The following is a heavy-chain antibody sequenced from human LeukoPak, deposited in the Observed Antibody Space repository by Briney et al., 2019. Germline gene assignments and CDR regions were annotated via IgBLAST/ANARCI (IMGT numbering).Heavy chain of an antibody. Sequence: GGSMRLSCAASGFTFSSYAMSWVRQAPGKGLESVSAISGSSGTTYYADSLKGRFTISRDNSKNTLYLQMNSLRAEDTAVYYCAKARSQYSSSWDYFEDWGQGTLVSVSS. CDR3: AKARSQYSSSWDYFED. J-gene: IGHJ4*02. CDR1: GFTFSSYA. D-gene: IGHD6-13*01. CDR2: ISGSSGTT. V-gene: IGHV3-23*01.